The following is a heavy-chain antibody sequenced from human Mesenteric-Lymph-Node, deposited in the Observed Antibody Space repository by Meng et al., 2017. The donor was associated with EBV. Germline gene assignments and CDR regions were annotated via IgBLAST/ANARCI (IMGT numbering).Heavy chain of an antibody. CDR2: IYYSGNT. CDR1: GGSVSSGGHY. Sequence: QVQLQESGPGLVKPSETLSLTCSVSGGSVSSGGHYWSWIRQPPGKGLEWIGYIYYSGNTNYNPSLKSRVTISVDTTKNQFSLKLNSVTAADTAVYYCARAVAGDWYFNLWGRGTLVTVSS. V-gene: IGHV4-61*08. D-gene: IGHD6-19*01. J-gene: IGHJ2*01. CDR3: ARAVAGDWYFNL.